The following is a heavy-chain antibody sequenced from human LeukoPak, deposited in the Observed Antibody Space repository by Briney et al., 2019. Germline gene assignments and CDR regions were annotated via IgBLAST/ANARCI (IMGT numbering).Heavy chain of an antibody. CDR2: IFYSGRT. V-gene: IGHV4-59*01. Sequence: SETLSLTCTVSGGSINDYFWSWIRQPPRKGLEWIGYIFYSGRTHYNPSLKSRVTISLDTSKNQISLKLNSVTAADTAVYYCARGVTMIALGNWGQGTLVTVSS. D-gene: IGHD3-22*01. J-gene: IGHJ4*02. CDR1: GGSINDYF. CDR3: ARGVTMIALGN.